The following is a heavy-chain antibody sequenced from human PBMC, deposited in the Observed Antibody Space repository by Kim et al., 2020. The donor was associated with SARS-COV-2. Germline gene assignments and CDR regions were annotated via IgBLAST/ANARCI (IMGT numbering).Heavy chain of an antibody. V-gene: IGHV4-34*01. CDR3: ARGPYGDFWSGYAPRDY. D-gene: IGHD3-3*01. CDR1: GGSFSGYY. Sequence: SETLSLTCAVYGGSFSGYYWSWIRQPPGKGLEWIGEINHSGSTNYNPSLKSRVTISVDTSKNQFSLKLSSVTAADTAVYYCARGPYGDFWSGYAPRDYWG. J-gene: IGHJ4*01. CDR2: INHSGST.